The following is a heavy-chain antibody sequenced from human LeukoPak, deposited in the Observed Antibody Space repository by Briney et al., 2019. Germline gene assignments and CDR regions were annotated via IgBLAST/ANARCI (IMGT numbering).Heavy chain of an antibody. Sequence: ASVKVSCKASGYTFTSYGISWVRQAPGQGLEWMGWISAYNGNTNYAQKLQGRVTMTTDTSTSTAYMELRSLRPDDTAVYYCARALTYYYDSSGSPFDYWGQGTLVTVSS. V-gene: IGHV1-18*01. J-gene: IGHJ4*02. CDR1: GYTFTSYG. CDR2: ISAYNGNT. CDR3: ARALTYYYDSSGSPFDY. D-gene: IGHD3-22*01.